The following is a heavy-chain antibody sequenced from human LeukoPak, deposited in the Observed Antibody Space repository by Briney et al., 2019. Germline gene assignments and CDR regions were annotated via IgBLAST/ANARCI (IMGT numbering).Heavy chain of an antibody. D-gene: IGHD3-3*01. J-gene: IGHJ5*02. Sequence: SETLSLTCTVSGGSISSYYWSWLRQPPGKGLEWIGYIYYSGSTNYNPSLKGRVTISVDTSKNQFSLKLSSVTAADTAVYYCARVMPNYDFWSGYLNWFDPWGQGTLVTVSS. CDR2: IYYSGST. CDR3: ARVMPNYDFWSGYLNWFDP. V-gene: IGHV4-59*01. CDR1: GGSISSYY.